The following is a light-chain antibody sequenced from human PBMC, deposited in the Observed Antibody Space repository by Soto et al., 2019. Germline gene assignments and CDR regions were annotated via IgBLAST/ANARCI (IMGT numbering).Light chain of an antibody. V-gene: IGLV1-47*01. J-gene: IGLJ2*01. CDR3: AAWDDSLSGPV. CDR1: SSNVGSHY. CDR2: RNY. Sequence: QSVLTQPPSASGTPGQRVTISCSGSSSNVGSHYVYWYQQLPGTAPKLLIYRNYQRPSGVPDRFSGSKSGTSASLAISGLRSDDEADYYCAAWDDSLSGPVFGGGTKLTVL.